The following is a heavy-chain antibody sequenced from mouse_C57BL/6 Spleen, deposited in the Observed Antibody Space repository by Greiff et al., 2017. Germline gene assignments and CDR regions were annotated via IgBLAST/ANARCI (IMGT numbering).Heavy chain of an antibody. CDR3: VRHKDSSGYVDYYALDY. CDR2: IRSKSNNYAT. CDR1: GFSFNTYA. V-gene: IGHV10-1*01. Sequence: EVQRVESGGGLVQPKGSLKLSCAASGFSFNTYAMNWVRQAPGKGLEWVARIRSKSNNYATYYADSVKDRFTISRDDSESMLYLQMNNLKTEDTAMYYCVRHKDSSGYVDYYALDYWGQGTSVTVSS. D-gene: IGHD3-2*02. J-gene: IGHJ4*01.